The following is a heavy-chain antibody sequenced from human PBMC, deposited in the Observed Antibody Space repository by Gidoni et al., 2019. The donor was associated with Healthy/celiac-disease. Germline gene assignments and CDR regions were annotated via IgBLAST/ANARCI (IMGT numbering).Heavy chain of an antibody. CDR3: AARPGDVGLGGYFDY. Sequence: QVQLVQSGAEVKKPGSSLKVSCKASGGTFSRYTITWVRQAPGQGLEWIGRIIPILGIANYAQKFQGRVTISADRSTSTAYMELSSLRSEDAAVYYWAARPGDVGLGGYFDYWGQGTLVTVSS. CDR1: GGTFSRYT. D-gene: IGHD2-21*02. V-gene: IGHV1-69*02. CDR2: IIPILGIA. J-gene: IGHJ4*02.